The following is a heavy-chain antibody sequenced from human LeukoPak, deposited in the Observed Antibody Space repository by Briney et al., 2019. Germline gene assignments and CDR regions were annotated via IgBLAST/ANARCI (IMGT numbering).Heavy chain of an antibody. D-gene: IGHD6-13*01. Sequence: PSETLSLTCTVSGGSISTSSYYWGWVRQPPGKGLEWIGNIFYSGSTYYSPSLKSRVTISLDTSRNQFSLKLNSVTAADTAVYYCARSSRGAAAGFDFWGQGTLVTVSS. CDR1: GGSISTSSYY. CDR3: ARSSRGAAAGFDF. CDR2: IFYSGST. V-gene: IGHV4-39*07. J-gene: IGHJ4*02.